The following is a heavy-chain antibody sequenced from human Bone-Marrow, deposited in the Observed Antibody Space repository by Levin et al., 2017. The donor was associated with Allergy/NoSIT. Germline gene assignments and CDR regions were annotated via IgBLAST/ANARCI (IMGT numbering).Heavy chain of an antibody. J-gene: IGHJ4*02. CDR3: ARVGEWGRSSGTRRGYFDY. V-gene: IGHV3-7*01. D-gene: IGHD3-22*01. CDR2: IKQDGSEK. Sequence: GGSLRLSCAASGFTFSSYWMSWVRQAPGKGLEWVANIKQDGSEKYYVDSVKGRFTISRDNAKNSLYLQMNSLRAEDTAVYYCARVGEWGRSSGTRRGYFDYWGQGTLVTVSS. CDR1: GFTFSSYW.